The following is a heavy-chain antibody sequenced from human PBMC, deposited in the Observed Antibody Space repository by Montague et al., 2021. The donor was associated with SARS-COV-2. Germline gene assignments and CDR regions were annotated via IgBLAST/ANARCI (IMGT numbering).Heavy chain of an antibody. V-gene: IGHV4-34*01. Sequence: SETLSLTCAVYGGSSSGHSWSWVRQPPGKGLEWIGEVSESGSINYNPSLKNRVTISVATSTNQYSLKLSSLTAADTAVYFCARGRTGAEPATALGLGFFYSYFMDVWGKGTTVFVSS. D-gene: IGHD1-26*01. CDR3: ARGRTGAEPATALGLGFFYSYFMDV. J-gene: IGHJ6*03. CDR1: GGSSSGHS. CDR2: VSESGSI.